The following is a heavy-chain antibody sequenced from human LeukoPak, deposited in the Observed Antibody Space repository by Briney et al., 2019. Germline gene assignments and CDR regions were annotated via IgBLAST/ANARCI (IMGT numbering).Heavy chain of an antibody. CDR2: IYYSGST. Sequence: SETLSLTCTVSGGSISSYYWSWIRQPPGKGLEWIGYIYYSGSTNYNPSLKSRVTISVDTSKHQFSLKLSSVTAADTAVYYCAREYNGGAPNWFDPWGQGTLVTVSS. V-gene: IGHV4-59*01. J-gene: IGHJ5*02. CDR1: GGSISSYY. D-gene: IGHD3-16*01. CDR3: AREYNGGAPNWFDP.